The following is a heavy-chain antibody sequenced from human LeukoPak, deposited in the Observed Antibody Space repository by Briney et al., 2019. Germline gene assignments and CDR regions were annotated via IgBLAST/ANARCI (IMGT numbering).Heavy chain of an antibody. J-gene: IGHJ4*02. Sequence: ASVKVSCKASGGTFSSYAISWVRQAPGQGLEWMGGIIPIFGTANYAQKFQGRVTITADESTSTAYMELSSLRSGDTAVYYCARAEGFWSGYYWGYWGQGTLVTVSS. V-gene: IGHV1-69*01. D-gene: IGHD3-3*01. CDR1: GGTFSSYA. CDR3: ARAEGFWSGYYWGY. CDR2: IIPIFGTA.